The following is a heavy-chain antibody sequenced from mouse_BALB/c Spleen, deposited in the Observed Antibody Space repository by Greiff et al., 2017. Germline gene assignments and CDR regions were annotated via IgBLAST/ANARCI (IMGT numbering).Heavy chain of an antibody. CDR2: ISSGSSTI. J-gene: IGHJ3*01. V-gene: IGHV5-17*02. CDR3: ARSGDGYYVAWFAY. Sequence: EVKVVESGGGLVQPGGSRKLSCAAPGFTFSSFGMHWVRQAPEKGLEWVAYISSGSSTIYYADTVKGRFTISRDNPKNTLFLQMTSRRSEDTAMYYCARSGDGYYVAWFAYWGQGTLVTVSA. CDR1: GFTFSSFG. D-gene: IGHD2-3*01.